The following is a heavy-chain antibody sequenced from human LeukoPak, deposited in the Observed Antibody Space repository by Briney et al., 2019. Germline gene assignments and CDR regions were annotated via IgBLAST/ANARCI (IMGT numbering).Heavy chain of an antibody. CDR3: ARQEMATIFD. Sequence: LGASLQISCKGSGYSLTSYWIGWVRQLPGKGLEWMGIIYPGDSDTRYSPSFQGQVTISADKSISTAYLQWSSLKASDTAMYYCARQEMATIFDWGQGTLVTVSS. CDR1: GYSLTSYW. J-gene: IGHJ4*02. CDR2: IYPGDSDT. V-gene: IGHV5-51*01. D-gene: IGHD5-24*01.